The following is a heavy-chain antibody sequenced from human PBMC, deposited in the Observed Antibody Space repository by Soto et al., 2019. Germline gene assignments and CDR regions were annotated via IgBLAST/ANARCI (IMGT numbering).Heavy chain of an antibody. CDR3: AGLQWGPLSITGTTTIDY. CDR2: IYPGDSDT. Sequence: GESLKISCKGSGYSFTSYWIGWVRQMPGKGLEWMGIIYPGDSDTRYSPSFQGQVTISADKSISTAYLQWSSLKASDTAMYYCAGLQWGPLSITGTTTIDYWGQGTLVTVSS. J-gene: IGHJ4*02. D-gene: IGHD1-7*01. CDR1: GYSFTSYW. V-gene: IGHV5-51*01.